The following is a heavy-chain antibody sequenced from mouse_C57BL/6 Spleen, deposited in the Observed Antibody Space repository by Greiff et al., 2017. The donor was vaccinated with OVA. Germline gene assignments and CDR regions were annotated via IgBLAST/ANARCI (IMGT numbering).Heavy chain of an antibody. CDR1: GYSITSGYY. CDR3: ARDGTAQAPFAY. J-gene: IGHJ3*01. Sequence: EVKLQESGPGLVKPSQSLSLTCSVTGYSITSGYYWNWIRQFPGNKLEWMGYISYDGSNNYNPSLKNRISITRDTSKNQFFLKLNSVTTEDTATYYCARDGTAQAPFAYWGQGTLVTVSA. D-gene: IGHD3-2*02. CDR2: ISYDGSN. V-gene: IGHV3-6*01.